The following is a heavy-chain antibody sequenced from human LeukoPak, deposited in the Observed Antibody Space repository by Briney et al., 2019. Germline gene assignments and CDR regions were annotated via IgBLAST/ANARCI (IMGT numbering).Heavy chain of an antibody. CDR1: GFTVSSSY. J-gene: IGHJ5*02. Sequence: GGSQRLSCAASGFTVSSSYMIWVRQAPGKGLEWVSVIYSGGTTYYADSVKGRFTISRDNSKNTLYLQMNSLRAEDTAVYYCARGRGYSHSNWVDPWGQGTMVTVSA. CDR3: ARGRGYSHSNWVDP. D-gene: IGHD5-18*01. CDR2: IYSGGTT. V-gene: IGHV3-53*01.